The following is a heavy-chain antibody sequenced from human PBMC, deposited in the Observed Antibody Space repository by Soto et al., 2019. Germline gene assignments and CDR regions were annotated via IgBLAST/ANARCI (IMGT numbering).Heavy chain of an antibody. CDR3: ARGSYDFWSYYYYMDV. V-gene: IGHV3-72*01. D-gene: IGHD3-3*01. CDR1: GFTFSDHY. Sequence: GVSLRLSCAASGFTFSDHYMDWVRQAPGKGLEWVGRTRNKANSYTTEYAASVKGRFTISRDDSKNSLYPQMNSLKTEDTAVYYCARGSYDFWSYYYYMDVWGKGTTVIVSS. CDR2: TRNKANSYTT. J-gene: IGHJ6*03.